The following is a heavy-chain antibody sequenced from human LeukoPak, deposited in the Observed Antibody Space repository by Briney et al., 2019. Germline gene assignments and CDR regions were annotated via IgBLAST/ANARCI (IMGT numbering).Heavy chain of an antibody. J-gene: IGHJ5*02. Sequence: SETLSLTCAVSGGSISSGGYSWSWIRQPPGKGLEWIGYIYHSGSTNYNPSLKSRVTISVDTSKNQFSLKLSSVTAADTAVYYCASGVFDPWGQGTLVTVSS. CDR3: ASGVFDP. D-gene: IGHD3-10*01. CDR1: GGSISSGGYS. V-gene: IGHV4-30-2*01. CDR2: IYHSGST.